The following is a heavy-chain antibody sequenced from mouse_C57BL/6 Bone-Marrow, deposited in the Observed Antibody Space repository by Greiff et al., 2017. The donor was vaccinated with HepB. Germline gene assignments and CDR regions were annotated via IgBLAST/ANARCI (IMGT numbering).Heavy chain of an antibody. D-gene: IGHD2-3*01. V-gene: IGHV1-9*01. CDR1: GYTFTGYW. Sequence: VQLQQSGAELMKPGASAKLSCKATGYTFTGYWIEWVKQRPGHGLEWIGEILPGSGSTNYNEKFKGKATFTADTSSNTAYMQLSSLTTEDSAIYFCSSRWLLHLYSIDYWGQCTSVTAFS. J-gene: IGHJ4*01. CDR3: SSRWLLHLYSIDY. CDR2: ILPGSGST.